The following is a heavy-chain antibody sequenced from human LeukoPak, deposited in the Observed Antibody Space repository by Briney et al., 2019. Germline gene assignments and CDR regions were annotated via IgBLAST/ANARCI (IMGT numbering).Heavy chain of an antibody. D-gene: IGHD2-2*01. CDR3: ARDRGYCSSTSCYGYYYYGMDV. CDR1: GFTFSSYS. V-gene: IGHV3-21*01. J-gene: IGHJ6*02. Sequence: TGGSLRLSCAASGFTFSSYSMNWVRQAPGKGLEWVSSISSSSSYIYYADSVKGRFTISRDNAKISLYLQMNSLRAEDTAVYYCARDRGYCSSTSCYGYYYYGMDVWGQGTTVTVSS. CDR2: ISSSSSYI.